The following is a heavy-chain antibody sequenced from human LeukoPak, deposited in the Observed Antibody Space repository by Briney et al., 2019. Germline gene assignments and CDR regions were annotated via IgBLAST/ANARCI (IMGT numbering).Heavy chain of an antibody. CDR3: ARDRGGGSCCYNWFDP. Sequence: GGSLRLSCAASGFTFSDYYMSWIRQAPGKGLEWVSYISSSGNNKYYADSVKGRFTISRDNAKNSLYLYMDSLRAEDTAVYYCARDRGGGSCCYNWFDPWGQGTPVTVSS. J-gene: IGHJ5*02. V-gene: IGHV3-11*01. CDR1: GFTFSDYY. CDR2: ISSSGNNK. D-gene: IGHD2-15*01.